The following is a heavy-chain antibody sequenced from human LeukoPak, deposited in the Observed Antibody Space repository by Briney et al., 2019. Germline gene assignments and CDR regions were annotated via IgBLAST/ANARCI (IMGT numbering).Heavy chain of an antibody. D-gene: IGHD3-3*01. V-gene: IGHV4-59*08. J-gene: IGHJ6*02. CDR3: ARRFLDHYYGMDV. CDR2: IYYSGST. CDR1: GGSISSYY. Sequence: PSETLSLTCTVSGGSISSYYWSWIRQPPGKGLEWIGYIYYSGSTNYNHSLMSRVTISVDTSKNQFSLKLSSVTAADTAVYYCARRFLDHYYGMDVWGQGTTVTVSS.